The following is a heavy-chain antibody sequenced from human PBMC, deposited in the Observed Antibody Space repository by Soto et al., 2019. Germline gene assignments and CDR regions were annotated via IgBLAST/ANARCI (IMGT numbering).Heavy chain of an antibody. V-gene: IGHV3-23*01. CDR2: ISGSGDST. D-gene: IGHD7-27*01. CDR1: GFTFSTYA. J-gene: IGHJ6*02. Sequence: GGSLRLSCAASGFTFSTYAMTWVRQAPGRGLEWVSSISGSGDSTYYADSVKGRFTISRDNSKNTLYLQMNSLRAEDTAVYYCAKDGLNWGWGGHRMDVWGQGTTVTVSS. CDR3: AKDGLNWGWGGHRMDV.